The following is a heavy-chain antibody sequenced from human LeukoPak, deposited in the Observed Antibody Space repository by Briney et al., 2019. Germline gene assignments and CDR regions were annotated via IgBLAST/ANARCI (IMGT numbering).Heavy chain of an antibody. CDR1: GYTFTSYG. Sequence: GASVKVSCKASGYTFTSYGISWVRQAPGQGLEWMGWISAYNGNTNYAQKSQGRVTTTTDTSTSTAYMELRSLRSDDTAVYYCARDLYMGVLDYWGQGTLVTVSS. J-gene: IGHJ4*02. CDR2: ISAYNGNT. V-gene: IGHV1-18*04. D-gene: IGHD3-16*01. CDR3: ARDLYMGVLDY.